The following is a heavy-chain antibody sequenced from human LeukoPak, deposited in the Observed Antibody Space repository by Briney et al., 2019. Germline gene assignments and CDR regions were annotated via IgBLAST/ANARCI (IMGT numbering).Heavy chain of an antibody. CDR1: GFTFNNAW. J-gene: IGHJ4*02. Sequence: GGSLRLSCAASGFTFNNAWMTWVRQAPGKGLEWVANIKEDGSEKFYVDSVKGRFTISGDNAKNSVYLQMNSLRAEDTAVYYCSRGGRYWGQGVLVTVSS. V-gene: IGHV3-7*01. CDR2: IKEDGSEK. CDR3: SRGGRY.